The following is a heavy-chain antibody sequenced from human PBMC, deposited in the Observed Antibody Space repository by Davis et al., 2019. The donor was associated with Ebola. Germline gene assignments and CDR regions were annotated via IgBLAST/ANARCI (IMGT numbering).Heavy chain of an antibody. J-gene: IGHJ4*02. CDR1: GFTFDDYG. D-gene: IGHD1-26*01. CDR2: INWNGGST. CDR3: AKDASSRSGSYYQFDH. Sequence: GGSLRLSCAASGFTFDDYGMSWVRQAPGKGLEWVSGINWNGGSTGYADSVKGRFTILRDNSRNTVYLQMNNLRADDTAIYYCAKDASSRSGSYYQFDHWGQGTLVTVSS. V-gene: IGHV3-20*04.